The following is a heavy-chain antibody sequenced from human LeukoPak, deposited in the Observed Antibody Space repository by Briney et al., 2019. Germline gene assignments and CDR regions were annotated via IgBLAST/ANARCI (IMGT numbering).Heavy chain of an antibody. D-gene: IGHD3-22*01. V-gene: IGHV1-2*02. CDR1: GYTFTSYY. J-gene: IGHJ4*02. Sequence: ASVKVSCKASGYTFTSYYMHWVRQAPGQGLEWMGWINPNSGGTNYAQKFQGRVTMTRDTSISTAYMELSRLRSDDTAVYYCARGKQTYYYDSSGYYPDYWGQGTLVTVSS. CDR2: INPNSGGT. CDR3: ARGKQTYYYDSSGYYPDY.